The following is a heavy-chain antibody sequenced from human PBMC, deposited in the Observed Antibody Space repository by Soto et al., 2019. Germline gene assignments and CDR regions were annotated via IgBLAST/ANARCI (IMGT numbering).Heavy chain of an antibody. V-gene: IGHV4-59*01. CDR2: ISYSGTI. D-gene: IGHD3-22*01. J-gene: IGHJ4*02. CDR1: GASISNDY. CDR3: ARSGSNGYYLDY. Sequence: SETLSLTCTVSGASISNDYWSWIRQSAGKGLECIGYISYSGTINYNPSFRSRVSMSLDTSKNHFSLRLTSVAAADTAYYYCARSGSNGYYLDYWGQGTLVTVSS.